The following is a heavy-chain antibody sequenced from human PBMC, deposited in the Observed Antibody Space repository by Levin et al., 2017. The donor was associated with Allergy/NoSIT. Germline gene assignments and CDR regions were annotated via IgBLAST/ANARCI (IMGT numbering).Heavy chain of an antibody. D-gene: IGHD5-18*01. CDR3: ARSYVDSAMTGSFDI. Sequence: PSETLSLTCSIGSISSYYWNWIRQPAGKPLEWIGRSYTSGSTKYNPSLESRVTMSLDTSKKELSLKLRSVTAADTAVYYCARSYVDSAMTGSFDIWGQGTLVTVSS. V-gene: IGHV4-4*07. CDR1: GSISSYY. CDR2: SYTSGST. J-gene: IGHJ3*02.